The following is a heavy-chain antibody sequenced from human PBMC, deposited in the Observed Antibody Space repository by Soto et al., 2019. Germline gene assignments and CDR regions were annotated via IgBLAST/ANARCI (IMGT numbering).Heavy chain of an antibody. Sequence: PSETLSLTCTVSGGFISNYYWSWVRQSPGKGLEWIGYIYYSGTTNYNPSLKSRVTILLDMSKNQFSLRLRSVTAADTAVYYCARLKSFCTTSAGHNYHYGMDVWGQGTTVTVSS. D-gene: IGHD3-16*02. J-gene: IGHJ6*02. CDR2: IYYSGTT. CDR1: GGFISNYY. CDR3: ARLKSFCTTSAGHNYHYGMDV. V-gene: IGHV4-59*01.